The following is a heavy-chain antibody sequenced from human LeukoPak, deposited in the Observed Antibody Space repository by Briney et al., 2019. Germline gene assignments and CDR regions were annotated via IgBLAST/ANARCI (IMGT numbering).Heavy chain of an antibody. V-gene: IGHV5-10-1*01. CDR1: GYTFTGYH. CDR3: ARHEYSIVAAGPTSDH. D-gene: IGHD6-13*01. Sequence: GASVKVSCKASGYTFTGYHIHWVRQMPGKGLEWMGRIDPSDSYTNYSPSFQGHVTISADKSISTAYLQWSSLKASDTAMYYCARHEYSIVAAGPTSDHWGQGTLVTVSS. CDR2: IDPSDSYT. J-gene: IGHJ4*02.